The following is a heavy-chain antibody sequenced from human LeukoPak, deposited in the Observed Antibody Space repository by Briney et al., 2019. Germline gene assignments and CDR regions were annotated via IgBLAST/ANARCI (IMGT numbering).Heavy chain of an antibody. J-gene: IGHJ4*02. D-gene: IGHD7-27*01. CDR1: GFRSSNYG. CDR3: AKGVSEWGNLGN. Sequence: TGGSLRLSCTMSGFRSSNYGLYWVRQAQDKGLEWVAFTRPDKDDKYYSDSVRGRFTISRDNPKNTLYLQMNSLRAEDTALYFCAKGVSEWGNLGNWGQGTLVTVSS. V-gene: IGHV3-30*02. CDR2: TRPDKDDK.